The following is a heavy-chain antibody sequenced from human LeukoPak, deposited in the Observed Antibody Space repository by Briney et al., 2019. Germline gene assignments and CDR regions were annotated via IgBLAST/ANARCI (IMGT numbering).Heavy chain of an antibody. J-gene: IGHJ3*02. CDR2: IYYSGSN. V-gene: IGHV4-59*01. Sequence: PSETLSLTCTVSGGSISSYYWSWIRQPPGKGVEGIGYIYYSGSNNYNPSLKSRVTISVDTSKNQFSLKLSSVTAADTAVYYCARYSSGYRDAFDIWGQGTMVTVSS. CDR1: GGSISSYY. D-gene: IGHD3-22*01. CDR3: ARYSSGYRDAFDI.